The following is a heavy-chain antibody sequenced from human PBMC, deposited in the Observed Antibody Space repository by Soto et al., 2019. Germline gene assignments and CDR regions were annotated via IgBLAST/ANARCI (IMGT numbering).Heavy chain of an antibody. CDR3: ARFYPPFDY. CDR2: IYYSGST. CDR1: GGCISSSSYY. D-gene: IGHD3-16*02. Sequence: SETLSLTFTVSGGCISSSSYYWGCIRQPPGKGLEWIWSIYYSGSTYYNPSLKSRVTISVDTSKNQFSLKLRSVTAAETAVYYCARFYPPFDYWGQGTLVTVSS. V-gene: IGHV4-39*01. J-gene: IGHJ4*02.